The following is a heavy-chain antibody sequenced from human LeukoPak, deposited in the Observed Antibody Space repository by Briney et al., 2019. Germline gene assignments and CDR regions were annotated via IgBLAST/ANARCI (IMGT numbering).Heavy chain of an antibody. CDR1: GFTFSEYY. CDR3: ARDYSSGARGATWAY. V-gene: IGHV3-11*05. J-gene: IGHJ4*02. CDR2: ISSSSSYT. D-gene: IGHD3-10*01. Sequence: GGSLRLSCAVSGFTFSEYYMSWIRQAPGKGLEWVSYISSSSSYTNYADSVKGRFTISRDNAKNSLYLQMNSLRVEDTAVYYCARDYSSGARGATWAYWGQGTLVTVSS.